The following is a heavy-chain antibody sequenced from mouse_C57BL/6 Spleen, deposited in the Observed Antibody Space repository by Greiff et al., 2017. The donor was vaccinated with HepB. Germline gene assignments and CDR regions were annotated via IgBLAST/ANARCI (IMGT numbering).Heavy chain of an antibody. CDR2: IYPGSGST. Sequence: QVQLKQPGAELVKPGASVKMSCKASGYTFTSYWITWVKQRPGQGLEWIGDIYPGSGSTNYNEKFKSKATLTVDTSSSTAYMQLSSLTSEDSAVYYCAKYDGYYHYYAMDYWGQGTSVTVSS. V-gene: IGHV1-55*01. J-gene: IGHJ4*01. D-gene: IGHD2-3*01. CDR1: GYTFTSYW. CDR3: AKYDGYYHYYAMDY.